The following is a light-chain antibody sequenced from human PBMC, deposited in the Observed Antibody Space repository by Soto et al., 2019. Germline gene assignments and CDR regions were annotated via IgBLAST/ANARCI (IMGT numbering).Light chain of an antibody. Sequence: IVLTQPPATLSVSPGERATLSCRASQSVSSNLAWHQQRPGQAPRLLIYGASTRATGVPARFSGGGSGTEFTLTITSPQSEDFAVYWCQQYNNWPLTFGPGTRLEI. V-gene: IGKV3D-15*01. CDR2: GAS. J-gene: IGKJ5*01. CDR1: QSVSSN. CDR3: QQYNNWPLT.